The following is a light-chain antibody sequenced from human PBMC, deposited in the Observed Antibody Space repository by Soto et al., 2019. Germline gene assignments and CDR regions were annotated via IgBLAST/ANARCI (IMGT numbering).Light chain of an antibody. CDR3: SSYTRRITPYV. J-gene: IGLJ1*01. V-gene: IGLV2-14*01. CDR2: DVS. CDR1: SSDVGAYNY. Sequence: QSVLTQPASVSGSPGQSSTISCTGTSSDVGAYNYVSWYQQHPGKAPQLMIYDVSNRPSGISNRFSGSKSGTTASLTITGLQAEDEADYYCSSYTRRITPYVFGTGTKLTV.